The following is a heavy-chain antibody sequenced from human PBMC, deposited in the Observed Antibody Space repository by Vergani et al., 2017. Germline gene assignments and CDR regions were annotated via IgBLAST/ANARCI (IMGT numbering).Heavy chain of an antibody. CDR1: GFSFGSYG. J-gene: IGHJ5*02. CDR3: VRVGRGYYGDFCSRLVP. V-gene: IGHV3-30*03. CDR2: SSNDGGNK. Sequence: VQLVESGGGLVKRGGSLRLSCAASGFSFGSYGMHWVRHSPGKGLEWVAVSSNDGGNKYYADSVKGRFTIYKDNTVDMLSLQMNSLMTDDTAVYYCVRVGRGYYGDFCSRLVPWGQGTRVIVSS. D-gene: IGHD4-17*01.